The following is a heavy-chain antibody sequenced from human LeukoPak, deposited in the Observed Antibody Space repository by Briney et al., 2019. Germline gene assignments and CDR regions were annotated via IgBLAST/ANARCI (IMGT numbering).Heavy chain of an antibody. CDR2: IYFGGTT. CDR3: ARHRSDTGGKKGVNWFDP. CDR1: GGSIKNYY. J-gene: IGHJ5*02. Sequence: PSETLSLTCSVSGGSIKNYYWSWIWQPPGKGLEWLGNIYFGGTTDYNSSLKSRLTISVDTFKNQLSLNLQSVTAADTATYYCARHRSDTGGKKGVNWFDPWGQGTLVTVSS. V-gene: IGHV4-59*01. D-gene: IGHD4-23*01.